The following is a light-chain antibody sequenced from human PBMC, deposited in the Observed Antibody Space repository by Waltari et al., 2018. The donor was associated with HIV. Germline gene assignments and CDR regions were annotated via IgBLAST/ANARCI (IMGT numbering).Light chain of an antibody. V-gene: IGLV3-1*01. CDR1: KLGDKY. Sequence: SYELTQPPSVSVSPGQTASITCSGDKLGDKYACWYQQKPGQSPVLVIYQDSKRPSGIPEGFSGSNSGNTATLTISGTQAMDEADYYCQAWDSSSVVFGGGTKLTVL. J-gene: IGLJ2*01. CDR3: QAWDSSSVV. CDR2: QDS.